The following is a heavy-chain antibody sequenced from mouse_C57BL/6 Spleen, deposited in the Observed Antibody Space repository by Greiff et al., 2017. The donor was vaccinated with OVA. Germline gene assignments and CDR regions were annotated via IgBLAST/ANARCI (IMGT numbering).Heavy chain of an antibody. CDR3: ARHVTTVVAFDD. J-gene: IGHJ2*01. D-gene: IGHD1-1*01. CDR2: IHPNSGST. CDR1: GYTFTSYW. V-gene: IGHV1-64*01. Sequence: QVQLKQPGAELVKPGASVKLSCKASGYTFTSYWMHWVKQRPGQGLEWIGMIHPNSGSTNYNEKFKSKATLTVDKSSSTAYMQLSSLTSEDSAVYYCARHVTTVVAFDDWGQGTTLTVSS.